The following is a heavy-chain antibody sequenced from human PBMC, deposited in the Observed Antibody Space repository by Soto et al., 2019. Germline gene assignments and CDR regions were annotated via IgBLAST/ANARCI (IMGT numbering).Heavy chain of an antibody. CDR2: IYYSGGT. D-gene: IGHD5-18*01. CDR3: AGHRKTAMVFES. Sequence: QAQLQESGPGLVKPSETLSLTCSVSGDSSSSDYWSWIRQPPGKGLEWIGYIYYSGGTYYNPSLKSRVTISMDRSKRQVSLKLTSVSAADTAVDHCAGHRKTAMVFESWGQGTLVAVSS. J-gene: IGHJ4*02. V-gene: IGHV4-59*08. CDR1: GDSSSSDY.